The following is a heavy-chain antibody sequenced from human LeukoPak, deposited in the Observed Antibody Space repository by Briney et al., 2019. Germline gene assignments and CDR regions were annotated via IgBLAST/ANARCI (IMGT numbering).Heavy chain of an antibody. Sequence: GGSLRLSCAASGFPFSSYEMNWVRQAPGKGLEWVSYISSSGSTIYYADSVKGRFTISRDNAKNSLYLQMNSLRAEDTAVYYCARAGSGYRYWFDPWGQGTLVTVSS. V-gene: IGHV3-48*03. J-gene: IGHJ5*02. CDR1: GFPFSSYE. CDR3: ARAGSGYRYWFDP. CDR2: ISSSGSTI. D-gene: IGHD3-22*01.